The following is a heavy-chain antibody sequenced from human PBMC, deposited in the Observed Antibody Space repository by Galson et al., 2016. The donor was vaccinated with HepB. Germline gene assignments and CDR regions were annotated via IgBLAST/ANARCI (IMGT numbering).Heavy chain of an antibody. CDR3: ARDLALVVLGEFDP. CDR2: IYYTGTT. V-gene: IGHV4-39*07. CDR1: GGSISSSDYY. D-gene: IGHD2-8*02. J-gene: IGHJ5*02. Sequence: SETLSLTCTVSGGSISSSDYYWVWIRQPPGKGLEWIGSIYYTGTTYYNPSLKSRVTISQGTSKNHFSLDLNSVTAADTAVYYCARDLALVVLGEFDPWGQGILVTVSS.